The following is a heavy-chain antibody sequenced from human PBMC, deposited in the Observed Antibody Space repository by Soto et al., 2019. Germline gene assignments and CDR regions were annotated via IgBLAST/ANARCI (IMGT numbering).Heavy chain of an antibody. CDR2: LTGGGDNP. J-gene: IGHJ4*02. V-gene: IGHV3-23*01. CDR1: GFAFSNYA. CDR3: ARGGGGWYPFDY. D-gene: IGHD6-19*01. Sequence: EVQLLESGGGLVQPGGSLRLSCTASGFAFSNYAMSWVRQSPGKGLEWISSLTGGGDNPHYAESVKGRFTISRDNSKSTLFLQINSLSDGDTAVYYCARGGGGWYPFDYWGQGTLVTVSS.